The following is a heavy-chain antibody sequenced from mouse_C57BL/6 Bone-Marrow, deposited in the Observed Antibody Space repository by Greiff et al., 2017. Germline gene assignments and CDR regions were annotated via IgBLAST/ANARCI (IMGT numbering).Heavy chain of an antibody. CDR2: ISSGSSTI. D-gene: IGHD1-1*01. Sequence: EVMLVESGGGLVKPGGSLKLSCAASGFTFSDYGMHWVRQAPEKGLEWVAYISSGSSTIYYADKVKGRFTISRDNAKNTLFLQMTSLRSEDTAMYYCATYYYGSSYAWFAYWGQGTLVTVSA. CDR3: ATYYYGSSYAWFAY. J-gene: IGHJ3*01. CDR1: GFTFSDYG. V-gene: IGHV5-17*01.